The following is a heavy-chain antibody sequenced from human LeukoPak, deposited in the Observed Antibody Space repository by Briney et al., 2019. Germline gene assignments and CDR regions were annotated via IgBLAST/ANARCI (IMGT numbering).Heavy chain of an antibody. D-gene: IGHD2-21*02. V-gene: IGHV4-59*01. CDR1: GGSISTYY. J-gene: IGHJ3*01. Sequence: SETLSLTCTVSGGSISTYYWNWIRQPPGEGLEWIGYIYYTGSSNYNPSLKSRVTISLDTSKNQFSLKLSSVTAADTAVYYCVRRVVVVTADDKSDAFDVWDQGTVVTVSS. CDR3: VRRVVVVTADDKSDAFDV. CDR2: IYYTGSS.